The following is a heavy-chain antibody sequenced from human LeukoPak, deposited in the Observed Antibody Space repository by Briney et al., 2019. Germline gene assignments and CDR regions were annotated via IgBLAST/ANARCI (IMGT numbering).Heavy chain of an antibody. CDR1: GFTFSSYA. CDR3: AKDLYYDSSGYCDY. D-gene: IGHD3-22*01. CDR2: ISGSGGST. Sequence: PGGSLRLSCAASGFTFSSYAMSWVRQAPGKGLEWVSAISGSGGSTYYADSVKGRFTISRDNSKNTLYLQMNSLRAEDTAVYYCAKDLYYDSSGYCDYWGQGTLVTVSS. J-gene: IGHJ4*02. V-gene: IGHV3-23*01.